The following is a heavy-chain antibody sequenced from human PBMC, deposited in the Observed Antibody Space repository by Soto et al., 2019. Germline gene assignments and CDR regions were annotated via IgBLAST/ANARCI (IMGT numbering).Heavy chain of an antibody. CDR3: ARDWGAGYCSGGSCYLDAFDI. CDR1: GFTFSSYS. J-gene: IGHJ3*02. V-gene: IGHV3-21*01. CDR2: ISSSSSYI. D-gene: IGHD2-15*01. Sequence: GGSLRLSCAASGFTFSSYSMNWVRQAPGKGLEWVSSISSSSSYIYYADSVKGRFTISRDNAKNSLYLQMNSLRAEDTAVYYCARDWGAGYCSGGSCYLDAFDIWGQGTMVTVSS.